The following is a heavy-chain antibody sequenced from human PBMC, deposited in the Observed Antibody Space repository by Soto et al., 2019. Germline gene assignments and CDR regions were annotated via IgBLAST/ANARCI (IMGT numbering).Heavy chain of an antibody. CDR1: GFTFSDYS. Sequence: QVQLVESGGGLVQPGGSLRLSCATSGFTFSDYSMSWIRQAPGKGLEWVSYIGTRGNTKYYADSVRGRFTISRDNAKNSLYLQMNSLRADDTAVYYCARDGTEYYGEYYDYWGQGIPVTVSS. V-gene: IGHV3-11*01. D-gene: IGHD4-17*01. J-gene: IGHJ4*02. CDR3: ARDGTEYYGEYYDY. CDR2: IGTRGNTK.